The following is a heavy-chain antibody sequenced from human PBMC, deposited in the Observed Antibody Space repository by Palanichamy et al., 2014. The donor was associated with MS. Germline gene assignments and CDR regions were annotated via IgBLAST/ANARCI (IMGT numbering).Heavy chain of an antibody. CDR1: GGSISSGVYY. V-gene: IGHV4-31*03. J-gene: IGHJ4*02. Sequence: VQLQESGPGLVKPSQTLSLTCTVSGGSISSGVYYWNWIRQLPGKGLEWIGYIYYFGSASYNPSLKSRVTISIDTSKNQFSLKLSSVTAADTAVYYCAMSGSYSSPADYWGQGALVTVSS. D-gene: IGHD1-26*01. CDR3: AMSGSYSSPADY. CDR2: IYYFGSA.